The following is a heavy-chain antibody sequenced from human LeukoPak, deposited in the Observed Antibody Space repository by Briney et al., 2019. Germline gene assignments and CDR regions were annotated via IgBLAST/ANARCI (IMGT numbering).Heavy chain of an antibody. CDR1: DGSISSYY. CDR2: IYYSGST. V-gene: IGHV4-59*12. CDR3: ARVVAAAGNNWFDP. J-gene: IGHJ5*02. Sequence: SETLSLTCTVSDGSISSYYWSWIRQPPGKGLEWIGYIYYSGSTNYNPSLKSRVTISVDTSKNQFSLKLNSVSAADTAVYYCARVVAAAGNNWFDPWGQGTLVTVSS. D-gene: IGHD6-13*01.